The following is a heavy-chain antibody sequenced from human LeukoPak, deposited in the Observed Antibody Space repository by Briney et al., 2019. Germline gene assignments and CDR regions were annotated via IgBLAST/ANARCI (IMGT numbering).Heavy chain of an antibody. D-gene: IGHD2-15*01. CDR3: ARKGGSSSDNYYFYMDV. Sequence: GGSLRLSCAASGFTLSSSSINWVRQPPGRGLEWLAYVSASGGTVNYADSVKGRFTIARNNADNSLFLQMSSLRADDTAVYYCARKGGSSSDNYYFYMDVRGKGTTVIVSS. V-gene: IGHV3-48*04. J-gene: IGHJ6*03. CDR2: VSASGGTV. CDR1: GFTLSSSS.